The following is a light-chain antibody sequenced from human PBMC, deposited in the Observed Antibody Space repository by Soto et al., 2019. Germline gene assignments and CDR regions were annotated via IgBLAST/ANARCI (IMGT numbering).Light chain of an antibody. CDR1: QGVTTN. J-gene: IGKJ5*01. CDR2: DVS. V-gene: IGKV3-15*01. CDR3: QQYNNWPFS. Sequence: DIVMTQTPDTLSVCPGERDTLTCRAGQGVTTNFAWYQQKSGQSPRLLIYDVSIRATGVPARFSATGSETDFTLTISGLQSGDSAVYFCQQYNNWPFSFGQGTRLEIK.